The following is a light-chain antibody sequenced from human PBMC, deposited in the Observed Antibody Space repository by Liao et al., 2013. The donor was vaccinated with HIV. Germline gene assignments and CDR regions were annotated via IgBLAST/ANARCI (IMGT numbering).Light chain of an antibody. V-gene: IGLV3-1*01. Sequence: SYELTQPPSVSVSPGQTASITCSGDKLGEKYACWYQQKPGQSPVLVIYQDSKRPSGIPERFSGSNSGNTATLTISGTQAMDEADYYCQAWDSSTFXVFGTGTKVTVL. CDR1: KLGEKY. CDR3: QAWDSSTFXV. CDR2: QDS. J-gene: IGLJ1*01.